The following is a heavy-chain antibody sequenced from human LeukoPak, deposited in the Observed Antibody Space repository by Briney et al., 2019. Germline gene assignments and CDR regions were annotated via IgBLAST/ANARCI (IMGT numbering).Heavy chain of an antibody. V-gene: IGHV1-2*02. J-gene: IGHJ4*02. D-gene: IGHD3-9*01. CDR1: GYSVNAYN. CDR3: ARDRVLRYFDWTQIDY. Sequence: ASVKVSCKASGYSVNAYNMHWVRQAPGQGLEWMGWINHKSGGANYAQKFQGRVSMTWDTSISTAYMELSRLRSDDTAVYYCARDRVLRYFDWTQIDYWGQGTLVTVSS. CDR2: INHKSGGA.